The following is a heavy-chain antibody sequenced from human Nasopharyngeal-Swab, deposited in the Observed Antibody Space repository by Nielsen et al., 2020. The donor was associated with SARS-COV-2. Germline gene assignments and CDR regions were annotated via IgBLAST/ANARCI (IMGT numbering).Heavy chain of an antibody. J-gene: IGHJ6*03. CDR2: INHSGST. CDR3: ARGLSGIAPSPILGLGPYYYYYYMDV. CDR1: GGSFSADY. Sequence: SETLSLTCAVYGGSFSADYWGWIRQPPGRGLEWIGEINHSGSTNYNPSLKSRVTISVDPSKNQFSLRLSSVTAADTIVYYCARGLSGIAPSPILGLGPYYYYYYMDVWGKGTTVTVSS. D-gene: IGHD7-27*01. V-gene: IGHV4-34*01.